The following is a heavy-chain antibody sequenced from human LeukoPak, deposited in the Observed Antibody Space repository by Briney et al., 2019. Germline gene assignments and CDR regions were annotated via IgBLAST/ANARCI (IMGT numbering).Heavy chain of an antibody. CDR1: GGTFSSYA. Sequence: GASVKVSCKASGGTFSSYAISWVRQAPGQGLEWMGRIIPILGIANYAQKFQGRVTITADKSTSTAYMELSSLRSEDTAVYYCARGLGDSGFDLWGRGTLVTVSS. CDR3: ARGLGDSGFDL. CDR2: IIPILGIA. V-gene: IGHV1-69*04. J-gene: IGHJ2*01. D-gene: IGHD3-22*01.